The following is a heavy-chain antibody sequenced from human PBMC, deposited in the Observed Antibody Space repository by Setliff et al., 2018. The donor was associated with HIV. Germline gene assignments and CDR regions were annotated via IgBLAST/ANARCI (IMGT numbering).Heavy chain of an antibody. D-gene: IGHD6-19*01. CDR3: AKSASWDLRGWLH. Sequence: GESLKISCAANGFSFSSYAMNWVRQAPGKGLEWVSGIGGSGGSTYYADSVKGRFTISRDYSKNMVYLQMSSLRAEDSAVYYCAKSASWDLRGWLHWGQGTLVTVSS. J-gene: IGHJ4*02. CDR2: IGGSGGST. V-gene: IGHV3-23*01. CDR1: GFSFSSYA.